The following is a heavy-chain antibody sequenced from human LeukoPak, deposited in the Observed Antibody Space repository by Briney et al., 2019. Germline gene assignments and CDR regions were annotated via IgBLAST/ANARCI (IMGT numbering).Heavy chain of an antibody. D-gene: IGHD4-17*01. CDR1: GGSFSGYY. CDR3: ARRRGDYVYYYYYMDV. Sequence: SETLSLTCAVYGGSFSGYYWSWIRQPPGKGLEWIGEINHSGSTNYNPSLKSRVTISVDTSKNQFSLKLSSVTAADTAVYYCARRRGDYVYYYYYMDVWGKGTTVTISS. CDR2: INHSGST. J-gene: IGHJ6*03. V-gene: IGHV4-34*01.